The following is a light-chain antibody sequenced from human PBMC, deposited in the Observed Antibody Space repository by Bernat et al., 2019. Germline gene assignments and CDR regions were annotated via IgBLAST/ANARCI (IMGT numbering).Light chain of an antibody. V-gene: IGLV2-23*02. CDR1: SRDIGNYNL. CDR3: CSYAGRTTFWV. J-gene: IGLJ3*02. Sequence: QSALTQPASVSGSPGQSITISCNGTSRDIGNYNLVSWYQHHPGTAPTLLIYGVTRRPSGVSNRFSGSKSGHTASLTISGLEADDDADYYYCSYAGRTTFWVFGGGTKLTVL. CDR2: GVT.